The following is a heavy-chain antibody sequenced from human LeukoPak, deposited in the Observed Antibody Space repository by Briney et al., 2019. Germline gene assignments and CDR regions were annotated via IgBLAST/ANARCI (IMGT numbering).Heavy chain of an antibody. D-gene: IGHD2-2*01. V-gene: IGHV4-59*01. Sequence: SETLSLTCTVSGGSISSYYWSWIRQPPGKGLEWIGYIYYSGSINYNPSLKSRVTILVDTSKNQFSLKLSSVTAADTAVYYCARVRRLGYCSSTSCPYYFDYWGQGTLVTVSS. CDR1: GGSISSYY. CDR3: ARVRRLGYCSSTSCPYYFDY. J-gene: IGHJ4*02. CDR2: IYYSGSI.